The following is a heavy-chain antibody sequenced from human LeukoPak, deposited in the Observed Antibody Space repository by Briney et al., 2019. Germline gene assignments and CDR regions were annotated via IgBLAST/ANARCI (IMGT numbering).Heavy chain of an antibody. CDR1: GGSISSSSYY. D-gene: IGHD3-3*01. CDR3: AAPYYDFWSGSSRKYFDL. Sequence: SETLSLTCTVSGGSISSSSYYWGWIRQPPGKGLEWIGSIYYSGSTYYNPSLKSRATISVDTSKNQFSLKLSSVTAADTAVYYCAAPYYDFWSGSSRKYFDLWGRGTLVTVSS. V-gene: IGHV4-39*01. CDR2: IYYSGST. J-gene: IGHJ2*01.